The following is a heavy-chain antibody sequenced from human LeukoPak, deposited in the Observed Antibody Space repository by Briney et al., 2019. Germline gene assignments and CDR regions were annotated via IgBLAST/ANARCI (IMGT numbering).Heavy chain of an antibody. CDR2: ISGSGSST. J-gene: IGHJ4*02. Sequence: PGGSLRLSCIASGFSFSGYAMSWVRQAPGKGLEWVSGISGSGSSTYYADSVKGRFTLSRDYPKNTLYLQMNSLRAEDTAVYFCAKYSGSYYYPPNWDSWGQGTLVTVSS. V-gene: IGHV3-23*01. CDR1: GFSFSGYA. CDR3: AKYSGSYYYPPNWDS. D-gene: IGHD1-26*01.